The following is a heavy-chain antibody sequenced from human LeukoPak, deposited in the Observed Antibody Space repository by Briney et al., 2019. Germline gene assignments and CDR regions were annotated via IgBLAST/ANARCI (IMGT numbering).Heavy chain of an antibody. V-gene: IGHV4-59*11. CDR3: ARAPDYNGFLYYFDY. CDR1: GDSISSRF. CDR2: ISYSRST. J-gene: IGHJ4*02. D-gene: IGHD2/OR15-2a*01. Sequence: SETLSLTCTVSGDSISSRFWSWIRQPPGKGLEWIGYISYSRSTNYNPSLKSRVTISVDTSKNHFSLRLSSVTAADTAVYYCARAPDYNGFLYYFDYWGQGTLVTVSS.